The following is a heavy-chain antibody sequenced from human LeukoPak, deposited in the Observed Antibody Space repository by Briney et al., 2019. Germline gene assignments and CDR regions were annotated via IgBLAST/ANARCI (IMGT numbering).Heavy chain of an antibody. CDR3: ARGLVGATSHFDI. CDR1: GCTFTNYG. Sequence: GASVKVSCKTSGCTFTNYGMHWVRQAPRQSPEWMGWINTGNGNTKSSQKFQDRVTLTRDTSASTAYMELSSLRSEDTAAYYCARGLVGATSHFDIWGQGTMVTVSS. CDR2: INTGNGNT. D-gene: IGHD1-26*01. V-gene: IGHV1-3*04. J-gene: IGHJ3*02.